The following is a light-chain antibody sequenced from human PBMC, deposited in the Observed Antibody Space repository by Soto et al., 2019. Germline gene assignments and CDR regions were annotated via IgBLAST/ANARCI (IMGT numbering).Light chain of an antibody. CDR2: DAS. V-gene: IGKV1-5*01. CDR3: QQYNSYSRT. J-gene: IGKJ1*01. Sequence: DIQMTQSPSTPSASLGDRVTLTFRASQSISSWLAWYQQKPGKAPKLLIYDASSLESGVPSRFSGSGSGTEFTLTISSLQPDDFATYYCQQYNSYSRTFGQGTKVDIK. CDR1: QSISSW.